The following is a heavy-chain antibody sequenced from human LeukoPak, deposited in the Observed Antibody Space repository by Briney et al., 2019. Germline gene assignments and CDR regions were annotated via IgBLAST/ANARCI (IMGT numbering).Heavy chain of an antibody. V-gene: IGHV1-3*01. CDR1: GYTLSTYT. Sequence: ASVKVSCKASGYTLSTYTMHWLRQAPGQRPEWMGCIYAGNGNVKYSQNFQARVTITRDTSANTAYLELSSLRSEDTAVYYCAREVAIWGQGTLVTVSS. CDR3: AREVAI. D-gene: IGHD2-15*01. CDR2: IYAGNGNV. J-gene: IGHJ4*02.